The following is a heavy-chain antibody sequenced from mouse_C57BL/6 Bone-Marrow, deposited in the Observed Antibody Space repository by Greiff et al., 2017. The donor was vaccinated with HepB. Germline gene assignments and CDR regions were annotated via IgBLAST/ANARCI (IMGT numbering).Heavy chain of an antibody. Sequence: QVQLQQPGAELVKPGASVKLSCKASGYTFTSYWMQWVKQRPGQGLEWIGEIDPSDSYTNYNQKFKGKATLTVDTSSSTAYMQLSSLTSEDSAVYYCARKGWLSVAYWGQGTLVTVSA. CDR2: IDPSDSYT. CDR1: GYTFTSYW. V-gene: IGHV1-50*01. J-gene: IGHJ3*01. CDR3: ARKGWLSVAY. D-gene: IGHD2-3*01.